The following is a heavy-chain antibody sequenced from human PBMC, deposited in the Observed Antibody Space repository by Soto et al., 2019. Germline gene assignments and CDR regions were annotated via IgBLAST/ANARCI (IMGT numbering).Heavy chain of an antibody. CDR1: GGSLKSGGYY. V-gene: IGHV4-31*02. CDR2: IYYTGRT. D-gene: IGHD6-6*01. Sequence: SETLSLTCTVSGGSLKSGGYYWSWIRQHPGRGLEWIGYIYYTGRTYYNPSLESRVTFSVDTSKNQFSLKLSSVTAADTAVHYCAAPPRYWGQGTLVTRLL. J-gene: IGHJ4*02. CDR3: AAPPRY.